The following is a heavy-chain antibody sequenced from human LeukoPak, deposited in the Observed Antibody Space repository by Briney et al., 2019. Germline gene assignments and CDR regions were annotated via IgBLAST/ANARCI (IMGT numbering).Heavy chain of an antibody. Sequence: GGSLRLSCAASGFTFSSHWMSWVRQAPGKGLEWVANIKEDGSEKYYGDSVKGRFTISRDNAKKSLYLQMNSLRAEDTAVYYCAKDAVVVPAATFDYWGQGTLVTVSS. CDR1: GFTFSSHW. V-gene: IGHV3-7*01. D-gene: IGHD2-2*01. CDR3: AKDAVVVPAATFDY. J-gene: IGHJ4*02. CDR2: IKEDGSEK.